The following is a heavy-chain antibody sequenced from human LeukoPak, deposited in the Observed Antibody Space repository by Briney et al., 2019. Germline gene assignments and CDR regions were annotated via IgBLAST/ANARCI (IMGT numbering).Heavy chain of an antibody. V-gene: IGHV4-34*01. J-gene: IGHJ4*02. Sequence: SETLSLTCAVYGGSFSGYYWSWIRHPPREGLEWIGQINHSGSTNYKPSLKSRVTISVDTSKNQFSLKLSSVTAADTAVYYCARDLGPTTGYFDYWGQGILVTVSS. CDR2: INHSGST. CDR1: GGSFSGYY. D-gene: IGHD1-26*01. CDR3: ARDLGPTTGYFDY.